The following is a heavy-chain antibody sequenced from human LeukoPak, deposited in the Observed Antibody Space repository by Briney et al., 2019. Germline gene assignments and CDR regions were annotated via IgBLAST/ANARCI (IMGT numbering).Heavy chain of an antibody. CDR2: INHSGST. CDR1: GDSVSSGASY. Sequence: PSETLSLTCAVSGDSVSSGASYWSWIRQPPGKGLEWIGEINHSGSTNYNPSLKSRVTISVDTSKNQFSLKLSSVTAADTAVYYCARFPRIAARRHYFDYWGQGTLVTVSS. D-gene: IGHD6-6*01. V-gene: IGHV4-34*01. CDR3: ARFPRIAARRHYFDY. J-gene: IGHJ4*02.